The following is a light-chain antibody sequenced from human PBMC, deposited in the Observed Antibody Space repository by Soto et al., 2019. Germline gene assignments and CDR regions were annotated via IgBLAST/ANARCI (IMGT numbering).Light chain of an antibody. CDR2: EVV. V-gene: IGLV2-8*01. CDR3: KSYAGSNTYV. CDR1: KNDIGVYDF. Sequence: QSVLTQPPSASGSPGQSVTISCTGTKNDIGVYDFVSWYQHHPGKAPRLIIYEVVQRPSGVPDRFSGSKSGNTASLTVSGLQDAEEADYFCKSYAGSNTYVFGSGTKVTVL. J-gene: IGLJ1*01.